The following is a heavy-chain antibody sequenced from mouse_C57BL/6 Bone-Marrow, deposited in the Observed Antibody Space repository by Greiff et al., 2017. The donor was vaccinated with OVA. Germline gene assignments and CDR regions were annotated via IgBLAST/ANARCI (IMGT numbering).Heavy chain of an antibody. D-gene: IGHD1-1*01. Sequence: QVQLQQPGAELVKPGASVKLSCKASGYTFTSYWMHWVKQRPGQGLEWIGMIHPNSGSTNYNEKFKSKATLTVDKSSSTAYMQLSSLTSEDSAVYYCARRLYYGSSYNVWFAYWGQGTLVTVSA. CDR3: ARRLYYGSSYNVWFAY. V-gene: IGHV1-64*01. CDR2: IHPNSGST. CDR1: GYTFTSYW. J-gene: IGHJ3*01.